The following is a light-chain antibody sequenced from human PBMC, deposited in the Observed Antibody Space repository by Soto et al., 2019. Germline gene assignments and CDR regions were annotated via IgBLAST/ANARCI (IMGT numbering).Light chain of an antibody. Sequence: EIVLTQSPGTLSLSPGERATLSCRASQSVSSSYLAWYQQKPGQAPRLLIYGASSRATGIPARFSGSGSGTDFTLTISSLEPEDFAVYHCQQRSNWITFGQGTRLEIK. CDR3: QQRSNWIT. CDR2: GAS. CDR1: QSVSSSY. V-gene: IGKV3D-20*02. J-gene: IGKJ5*01.